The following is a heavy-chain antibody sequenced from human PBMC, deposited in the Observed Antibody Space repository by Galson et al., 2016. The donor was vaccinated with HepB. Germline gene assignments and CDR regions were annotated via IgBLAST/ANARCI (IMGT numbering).Heavy chain of an antibody. Sequence: SPRLPCAGGGPISSNYGMLCARQSAGKGPVWLAVVAHEGTVRYHRDSVRGRFTISSDNSKNMVYLQMNNLRPEDTATYYCAKEPNQFNSGWYYERWGRGTLVTVSS. CDR3: AKEPNQFNSGWYYER. CDR2: VAHEGTVR. J-gene: IGHJ4*02. V-gene: IGHV3-30*18. D-gene: IGHD6-19*01. CDR1: GPISSNYG.